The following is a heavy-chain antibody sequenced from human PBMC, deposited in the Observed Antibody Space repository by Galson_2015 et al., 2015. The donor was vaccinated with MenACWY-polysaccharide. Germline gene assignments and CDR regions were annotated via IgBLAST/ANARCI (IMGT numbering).Heavy chain of an antibody. CDR3: AKDSTDFWSVAGRFDH. Sequence: SLRLSCAASGFSFSANGMSWVRQAPGKGLEWVSAIRSSGTNTYYADSVKGRFTISRDNSKNTLYLQMNSLRAEDTAVYYCAKDSTDFWSVAGRFDHWSQGTLVTVSS. CDR1: GFSFSANG. J-gene: IGHJ5*02. D-gene: IGHD3-3*01. CDR2: IRSSGTNT. V-gene: IGHV3-23*01.